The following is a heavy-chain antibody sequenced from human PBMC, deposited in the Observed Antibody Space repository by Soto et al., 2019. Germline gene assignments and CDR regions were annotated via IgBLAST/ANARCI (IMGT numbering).Heavy chain of an antibody. J-gene: IGHJ5*02. CDR1: GGSISGSGYY. D-gene: IGHD5-18*01. CDR3: ARDQRYSYGNSDWFDP. CDR2: IYYSGST. Sequence: SETLSLTCTVSGGSISGSGYYWSWIRQHPGKGLEWIGYIYYSGSTYYNPSLKGRVTISVDTSKNQFSLKLSSVTAADTAVYYCARDQRYSYGNSDWFDPWGQGTLVTVSS. V-gene: IGHV4-31*03.